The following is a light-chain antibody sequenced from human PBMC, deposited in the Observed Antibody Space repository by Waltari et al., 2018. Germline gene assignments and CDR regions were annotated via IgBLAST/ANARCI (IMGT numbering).Light chain of an antibody. J-gene: IGLJ2*01. CDR2: EVT. CDR3: SSYTTSHTVL. V-gene: IGLV2-23*02. CDR1: SSDVGGYNL. Sequence: QSALTQPASVSGSPGQSITISCTGTSSDVGGYNLVSWYQQHPGKAPKVMIYEVTERPSVVSDRFSGSKSGDTASLTISDLQAEDEADYFCSSYTTSHTVLFGGGTTLTVL.